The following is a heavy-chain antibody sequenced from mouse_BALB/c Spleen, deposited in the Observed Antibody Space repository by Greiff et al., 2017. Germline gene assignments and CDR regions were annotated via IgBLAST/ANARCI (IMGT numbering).Heavy chain of an antibody. CDR2: INPGSGGT. Sequence: VQLQQSGAELVRPGTSVKVSCKASGYAFTNYLIEWVKQRPGQGLEWIGVINPGSGGTYYNEKFKGKATLTADKSSSTAYMQLSSLTSDDSAVYFCAREDGNYFDYWGQGTTLTVSS. CDR1: GYAFTNYL. D-gene: IGHD2-1*01. CDR3: AREDGNYFDY. J-gene: IGHJ2*01. V-gene: IGHV1-54*01.